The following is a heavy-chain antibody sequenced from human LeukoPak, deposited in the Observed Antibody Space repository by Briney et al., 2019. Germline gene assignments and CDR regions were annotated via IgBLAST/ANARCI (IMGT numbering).Heavy chain of an antibody. J-gene: IGHJ4*02. CDR1: GFTFSSYA. V-gene: IGHV3-23*01. D-gene: IGHD2-15*01. CDR3: ARDGNGYCSGGTCYSCPDY. Sequence: GGSLRLSCAASGFTFSSYAMSWVRQAPGKGLEWVSAISGSGGSTYYADSVKGWFTISRDNSKNTVYLQMNSLRAEDTAVYYCARDGNGYCSGGTCYSCPDYWGQGTLVTVSS. CDR2: ISGSGGST.